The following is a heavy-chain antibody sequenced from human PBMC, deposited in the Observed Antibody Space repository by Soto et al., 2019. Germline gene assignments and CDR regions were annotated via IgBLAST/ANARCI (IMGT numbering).Heavy chain of an antibody. J-gene: IGHJ4*02. CDR1: VFTFSSYA. V-gene: IGHV3-23*01. CDR3: ARGSAYSDYDLEY. Sequence: WWSLRLSCSASVFTFSSYAMTWGRQAPGKGLEWVSGVSGTGGSAYYADSVKGRFTISRDKSTNTLYLHMNSLRAEDTAVYYCARGSAYSDYDLEYWGQGTLVTVSS. CDR2: VSGTGGSA. D-gene: IGHD4-17*01.